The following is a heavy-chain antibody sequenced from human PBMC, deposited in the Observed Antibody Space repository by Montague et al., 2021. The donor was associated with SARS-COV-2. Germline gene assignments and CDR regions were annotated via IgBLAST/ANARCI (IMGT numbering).Heavy chain of an antibody. CDR2: IDSGDKT. CDR1: GFTVGTNY. D-gene: IGHD2-2*01. V-gene: IGHV3-53*01. J-gene: IGHJ5*02. CDR3: ARGRLPVLNEGFDP. Sequence: SLRLSCAASGFTVGTNYMNWVRQAPGKGLDWVSLIDSGDKTDYADNVKGRFTISRDIAKNTLSLQMNSLTREDTGVYYCARGRLPVLNEGFDPWGQGTLVTVSS.